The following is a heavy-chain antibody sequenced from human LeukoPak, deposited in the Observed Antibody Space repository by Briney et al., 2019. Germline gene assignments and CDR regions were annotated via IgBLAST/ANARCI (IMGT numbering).Heavy chain of an antibody. V-gene: IGHV4-30-4*07. Sequence: SETLSLTCAVSSGSISIGGYSWSWIRQPRGKGVECIGLIYYRGSTYYNPSLKSRVTISVDTSKNQFSLKLTSVTAADTAVYYCARGWGPAYCGGDCHRHFDYWGQGTLVTVSS. J-gene: IGHJ4*02. CDR3: ARGWGPAYCGGDCHRHFDY. D-gene: IGHD2-21*02. CDR2: IYYRGST. CDR1: SGSISIGGYS.